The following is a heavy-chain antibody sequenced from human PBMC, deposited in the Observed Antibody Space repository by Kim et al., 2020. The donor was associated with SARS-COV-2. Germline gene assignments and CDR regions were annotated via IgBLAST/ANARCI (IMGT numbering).Heavy chain of an antibody. V-gene: IGHV4-31*03. J-gene: IGHJ4*02. D-gene: IGHD6-13*01. CDR1: GGSISSGGYY. Sequence: SETLSLTCTVSGGSISSGGYYWSWIRQHPGKGLEWIGYIYYSGSTYYNPSLKSRVTISVDTSKNQFSLKLSSVTAADTAVYYCARLKGYSSSWYPDYWGQGTLVTVSS. CDR2: IYYSGST. CDR3: ARLKGYSSSWYPDY.